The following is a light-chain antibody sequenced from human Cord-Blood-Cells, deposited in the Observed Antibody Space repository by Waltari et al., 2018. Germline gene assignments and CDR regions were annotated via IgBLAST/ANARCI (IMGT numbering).Light chain of an antibody. Sequence: QSALTQPASVSGSPGQSITISCTGTSSDVGGYNYVSWYQQHPGKAPKPMIYDVSNRPSGVSKRFSGSKSGNTASLTISGLQAEDAADYYCSSYTSSSTLVFGGGTKLTVL. J-gene: IGLJ3*02. CDR3: SSYTSSSTLV. CDR2: DVS. CDR1: SSDVGGYNY. V-gene: IGLV2-14*01.